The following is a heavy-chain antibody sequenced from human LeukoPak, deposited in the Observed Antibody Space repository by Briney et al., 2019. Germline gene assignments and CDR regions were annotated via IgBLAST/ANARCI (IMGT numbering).Heavy chain of an antibody. V-gene: IGHV4-39*01. CDR3: VRHEWNYYYYYVDV. D-gene: IGHD3-3*01. CDR1: GGSISSSTHY. Sequence: SETLSLTCTVSGGSISSSTHYWGWIRQPPGKGLEWIGSIYYRGSTYNNPSLKSRVTISVDTSKNQFSPKLASVTAADTAMYYCVRHEWNYYYYYVDVWGKGTTVTVSS. J-gene: IGHJ6*03. CDR2: IYYRGST.